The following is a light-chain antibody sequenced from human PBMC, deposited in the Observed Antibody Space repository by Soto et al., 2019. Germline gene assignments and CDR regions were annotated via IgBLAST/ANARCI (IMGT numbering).Light chain of an antibody. V-gene: IGLV3-9*01. CDR1: SIASKN. CDR3: QVWDSSNTDVV. Sequence: SYELTQPLSVSVALGQTARITCEGNSIASKNVHWYQQRPGQAPVLVIYRDHYRPSGIPERFSGSISGNTATRTLSRAQAGDDADYYCQVWDSSNTDVVFGGGTKLTVL. CDR2: RDH. J-gene: IGLJ2*01.